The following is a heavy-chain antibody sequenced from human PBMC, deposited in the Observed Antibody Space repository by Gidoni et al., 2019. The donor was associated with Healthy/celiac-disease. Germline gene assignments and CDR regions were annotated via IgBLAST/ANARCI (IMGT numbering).Heavy chain of an antibody. CDR1: GYTFTSYA. V-gene: IGHV7-4-1*02. CDR2: INTNTGNP. J-gene: IGHJ4*02. D-gene: IGHD3-9*01. CDR3: ARGPILTGYYITGGPFPFDY. Sequence: QVQLVHSGSELKKPGASVKVSCKASGYTFTSYAMYWVRQAPGQGLEWMGWINTNTGNPTYAQGFTGRFVFSLDTSVSTAYLQISSLKAEDTAVYYCARGPILTGYYITGGPFPFDYWGQGTLVTVSS.